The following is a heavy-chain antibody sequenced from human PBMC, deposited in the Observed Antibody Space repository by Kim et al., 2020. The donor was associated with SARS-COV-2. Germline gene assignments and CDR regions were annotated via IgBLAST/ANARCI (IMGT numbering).Heavy chain of an antibody. CDR2: IYYSGST. Sequence: ETLSLTCTVSGGSISSYYWSWIRQPPGKGLEWIGYIYYSGSTNYNPSLKSRVTISVDTSKNQFSLKLSSVTAADTAVYYCARAGAITGTTKHERYYYYGMDVWGQGTTVTVSS. CDR3: ARAGAITGTTKHERYYYYGMDV. D-gene: IGHD1-7*01. J-gene: IGHJ6*02. V-gene: IGHV4-59*01. CDR1: GGSISSYY.